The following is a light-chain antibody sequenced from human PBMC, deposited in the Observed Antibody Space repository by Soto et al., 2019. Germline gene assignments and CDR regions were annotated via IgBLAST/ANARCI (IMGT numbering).Light chain of an antibody. J-gene: IGKJ1*01. V-gene: IGKV3-15*01. CDR2: GSS. CDR1: ESVAGH. CDR3: QQYDSWPRT. Sequence: EILMTQSPATLSVSPGERATLSCMASESVAGHLAWYQQKPGQAPRLLIHGSSIRATGIPVRFSGSGSGTEFTLTISSLQSEDFAVYYCQQYDSWPRTFGQGTKVDI.